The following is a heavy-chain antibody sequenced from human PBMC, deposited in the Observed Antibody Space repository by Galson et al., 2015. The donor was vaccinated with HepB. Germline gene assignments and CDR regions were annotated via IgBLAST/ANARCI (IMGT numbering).Heavy chain of an antibody. J-gene: IGHJ4*02. V-gene: IGHV5-51*03. D-gene: IGHD4-23*01. CDR3: ARLSVVTQPFDY. CDR2: IYPGDSDT. CDR1: GDTFTNYW. Sequence: QSGAEVKKPGESLKISCKGSGDTFTNYWIAWVRQMPGKGLEWMGIIYPGDSDTRYSPSFQGQVTISADKSISTAYLQWSSLKASDTAMYYCARLSVVTQPFDYWGQGTLVTVSS.